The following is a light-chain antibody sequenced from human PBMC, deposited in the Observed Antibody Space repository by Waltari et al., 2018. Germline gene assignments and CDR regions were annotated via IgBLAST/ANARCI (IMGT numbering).Light chain of an antibody. V-gene: IGKV1-5*03. J-gene: IGKJ1*01. CDR1: QSISSW. CDR2: KAS. CDR3: QQYNSYSRT. Sequence: DLQTTQSPSTLSASVGDRVTIHCRASQSISSWLAWYQQKPGKAPKLLIYKASSLESGVPSRFSDSGSGTEFTLTISSLQPDDFATYYCQQYNSYSRTFGQGTKVEIK.